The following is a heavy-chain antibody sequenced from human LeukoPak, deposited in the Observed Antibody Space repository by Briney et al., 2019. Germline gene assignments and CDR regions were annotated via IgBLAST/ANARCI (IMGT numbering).Heavy chain of an antibody. CDR3: AREGYCSTTSCAHAMDV. Sequence: PGGSLRLSCAASGFSFDDYGMSWVRQVPGKGLEWVSGINWNGGSTGYADSVKGRFTISRDNAKNSLFLQMNSLRAEDTAFYYCAREGYCSTTSCAHAMDVWGQGTTVTVSS. D-gene: IGHD2-2*01. CDR2: INWNGGST. CDR1: GFSFDDYG. J-gene: IGHJ6*02. V-gene: IGHV3-20*04.